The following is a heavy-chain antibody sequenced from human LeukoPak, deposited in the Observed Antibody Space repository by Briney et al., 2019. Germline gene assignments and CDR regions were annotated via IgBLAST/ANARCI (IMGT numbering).Heavy chain of an antibody. CDR3: ARGSARWFDP. CDR1: GFTFSDYY. CDR2: ISSSSSYT. Sequence: PGGSLRLSCAASGFTFSDYYIHWIRQAPGKGLEWVSYISSSSSYTNYADSVKGRFTISRDNAKRSLYLQMNSLRAEDTAVYYCARGSARWFDPWGQGTLVTVSS. V-gene: IGHV3-11*05. J-gene: IGHJ5*02.